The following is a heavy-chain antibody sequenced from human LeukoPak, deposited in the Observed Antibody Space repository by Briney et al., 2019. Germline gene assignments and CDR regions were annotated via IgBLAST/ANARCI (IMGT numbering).Heavy chain of an antibody. CDR2: IYHSGST. V-gene: IGHV4-38-2*02. CDR1: GYSISSGYY. D-gene: IGHD6-19*01. Sequence: SETLSLTCTVSGYSISSGYYWGWIRQPPGKGLEWIGSIYHSGSTYYNPSLKSRVTISVDTSKNQFSLKLSSVTAADTAVYYCARVRAVAGLYAFDIWGQGTMVTVSS. J-gene: IGHJ3*02. CDR3: ARVRAVAGLYAFDI.